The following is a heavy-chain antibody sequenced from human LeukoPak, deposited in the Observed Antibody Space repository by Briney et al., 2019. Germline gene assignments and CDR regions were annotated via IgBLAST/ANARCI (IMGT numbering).Heavy chain of an antibody. Sequence: SVKVSCKASGGTFSSYAISWVRQAPGQGLEWMGRIIPIFGTANYAQKFQGRVTITTDESTSTAYMELSSLRSEDTAVYYCARGTPPYYYGSSGYGLDYWGQGTLVTVSS. J-gene: IGHJ4*02. CDR3: ARGTPPYYYGSSGYGLDY. V-gene: IGHV1-69*05. CDR1: GGTFSSYA. D-gene: IGHD3-22*01. CDR2: IIPIFGTA.